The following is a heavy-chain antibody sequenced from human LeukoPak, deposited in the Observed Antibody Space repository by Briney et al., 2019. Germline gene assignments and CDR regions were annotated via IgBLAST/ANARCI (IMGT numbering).Heavy chain of an antibody. CDR3: AKSSAYSGYEVDY. Sequence: ASVKVSCKASGYIFTGYYMHWVRQAPGQGLEWIGWINPNSGGTNYAQKFQGRVTMTRDTSISTAYMELSRLRSDDTAMYYCAKSSAYSGYEVDYWGQGSLVTVSS. D-gene: IGHD5-12*01. CDR2: INPNSGGT. CDR1: GYIFTGYY. J-gene: IGHJ4*02. V-gene: IGHV1-2*02.